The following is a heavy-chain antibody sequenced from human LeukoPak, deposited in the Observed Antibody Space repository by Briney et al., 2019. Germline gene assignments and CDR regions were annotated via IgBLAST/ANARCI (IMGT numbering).Heavy chain of an antibody. V-gene: IGHV1-24*01. CDR1: RYTLTEIS. Sequence: ASVKVSCKVSRYTLTEISMHWVRQAPGQGLEWMGGFNPEDVETIYARSFQGRLTVTEDTSTDTAYMELSSLRAEDTAMYYCATEIVGYGDVHYFDSWGQGTLVTVSS. CDR2: FNPEDVET. J-gene: IGHJ4*02. D-gene: IGHD4-17*01. CDR3: ATEIVGYGDVHYFDS.